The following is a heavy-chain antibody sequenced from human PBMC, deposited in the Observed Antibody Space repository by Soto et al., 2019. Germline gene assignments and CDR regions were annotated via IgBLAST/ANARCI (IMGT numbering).Heavy chain of an antibody. J-gene: IGHJ4*02. CDR1: GGSISSSDYY. CDR3: ARQGYSSSKNYPTSRY. V-gene: IGHV4-39*01. Sequence: SETLSLTCTVSGGSISSSDYYWGWIRQPPGKGLEWIGSIYYSGKTYYNPSLKGRVTMSVDTSNNEFSLKLISVTAADTAVYYCARQGYSSSKNYPTSRYWGQGTLVTVSS. CDR2: IYYSGKT. D-gene: IGHD2-2*01.